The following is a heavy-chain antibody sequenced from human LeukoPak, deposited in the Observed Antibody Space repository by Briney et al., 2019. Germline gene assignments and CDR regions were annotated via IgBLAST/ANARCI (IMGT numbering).Heavy chain of an antibody. CDR2: FFYSGAT. J-gene: IGHJ4*02. V-gene: IGHV4-39*07. Sequence: SETLSLTCTVSGDSIISSTYSWGWIRQPPGKGLEWIGSFFYSGATYYNPSLRSRVTISIGTSNNQFSLSLISVTAADTAVYYCAREFDPYFDYWGQGTLVTVSS. D-gene: IGHD3-10*01. CDR3: AREFDPYFDY. CDR1: GDSIISSTYS.